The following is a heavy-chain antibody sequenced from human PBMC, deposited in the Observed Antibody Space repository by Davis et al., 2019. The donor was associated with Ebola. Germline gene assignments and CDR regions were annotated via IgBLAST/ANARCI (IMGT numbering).Heavy chain of an antibody. CDR1: GYTFTSHY. J-gene: IGHJ4*02. CDR2: INPSGGST. D-gene: IGHD3-10*01. CDR3: ARDRKPMVRGDYFDY. V-gene: IGHV1-46*03. Sequence: ASVTVSCKASGYTFTSHYMHWVRQAPGQGLEWMGIINPSGGSTSYAQKFQGRVTMTRDTSTSTVYMELSSLRSEDTAVYYCARDRKPMVRGDYFDYWGQGTLVTVSS.